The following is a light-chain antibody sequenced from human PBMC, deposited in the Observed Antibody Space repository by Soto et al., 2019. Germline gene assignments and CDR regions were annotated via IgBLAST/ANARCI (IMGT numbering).Light chain of an antibody. CDR3: AAWDDSLNGPV. J-gene: IGLJ3*02. V-gene: IGLV2-11*01. CDR1: SNNVGGYNY. CDR2: DVT. Sequence: QSALTQPRSVSGSPGQSVTISCTGASNNVGGYNYVSWYQHHPGKVPQLIIYDVTKRPSGVPDRFSGSKSGNTASLTISGLQVEDEADYYCAAWDDSLNGPVFGGGTKLTVL.